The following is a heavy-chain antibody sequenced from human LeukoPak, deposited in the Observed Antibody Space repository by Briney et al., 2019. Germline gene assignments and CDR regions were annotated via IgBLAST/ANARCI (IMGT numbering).Heavy chain of an antibody. D-gene: IGHD3/OR15-3a*01. CDR1: GFTFSSYA. J-gene: IGHJ2*01. Sequence: PGGSLRLSCAASGFTFSSYAMSWVRQAPGKGLEWVSGISGSGGSTYYADSVKGRFTISRDNSKNTLYLQMNSLSAEDTAVYYCAKDWTGTKPFDLWGRGTLVTVSS. CDR3: AKDWTGTKPFDL. CDR2: ISGSGGST. V-gene: IGHV3-23*01.